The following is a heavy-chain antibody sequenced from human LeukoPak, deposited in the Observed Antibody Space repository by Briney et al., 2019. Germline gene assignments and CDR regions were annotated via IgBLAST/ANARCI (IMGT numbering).Heavy chain of an antibody. CDR2: INPSGGST. CDR1: GYTFTSYY. D-gene: IGHD1-26*01. CDR3: AKPPVVGATQSPVDY. V-gene: IGHV1-46*01. Sequence: GASVKVSCKASGYTFTSYYMHWVRQAPGQGLEWMGIINPSGGSTSYAQKFQGRVTMTRDTSTSTVYMELSSLRSEDTAVYYCAKPPVVGATQSPVDYWGQGTLVTVSS. J-gene: IGHJ4*02.